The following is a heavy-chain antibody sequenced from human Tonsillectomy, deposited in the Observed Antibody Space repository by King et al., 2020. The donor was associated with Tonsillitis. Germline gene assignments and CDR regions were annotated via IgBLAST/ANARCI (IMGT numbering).Heavy chain of an antibody. CDR1: GFTFSSYV. J-gene: IGHJ4*02. V-gene: IGHV3-23*04. Sequence: DVQLVESGGGLVQPGGSLRLSCAASGFTFSSYVMSWVRQAPGKGLEWVSAISGSGGSTYYADSVKGRFSISRDNSKNTLYLQMNSLRAEDTAAYYCATCITMVRGVKDWGQGTLVTVSS. D-gene: IGHD3-10*01. CDR3: ATCITMVRGVKD. CDR2: ISGSGGST.